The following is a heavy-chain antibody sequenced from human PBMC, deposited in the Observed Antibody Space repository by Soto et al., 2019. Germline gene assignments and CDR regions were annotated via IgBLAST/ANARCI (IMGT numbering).Heavy chain of an antibody. CDR2: ISAYNGNT. D-gene: IGHD3-22*01. J-gene: IGHJ4*02. Sequence: QVKLVQSGTEVKKPGASIKVSCKASGYSFATSDMSWVRQAPGQGLEWMGWISAYNGNTNYDQNLQDRVTMTTDTSTSTAYLEVRNLRSDDTAVYYCARAGQYYDASGYANWGQGTLVTVSS. CDR1: GYSFATSD. CDR3: ARAGQYYDASGYAN. V-gene: IGHV1-18*01.